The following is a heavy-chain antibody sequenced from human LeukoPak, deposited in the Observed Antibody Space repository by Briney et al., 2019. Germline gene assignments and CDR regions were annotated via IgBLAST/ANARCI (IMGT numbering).Heavy chain of an antibody. Sequence: GGSLRLSCAASGFTFSNYWMTWVRQAPGKGLGWVAIIKEDGSEKYYVDSVKGRFTISRDNAKNSLYLQMSSLRGEDTAVYYCARGGVVGAFDCWGQGTLVTVSS. CDR1: GFTFSNYW. D-gene: IGHD1-26*01. CDR2: IKEDGSEK. CDR3: ARGGVVGAFDC. V-gene: IGHV3-7*01. J-gene: IGHJ5*01.